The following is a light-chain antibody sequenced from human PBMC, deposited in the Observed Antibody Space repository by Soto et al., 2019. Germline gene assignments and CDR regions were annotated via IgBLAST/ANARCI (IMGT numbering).Light chain of an antibody. V-gene: IGKV1-5*03. CDR2: KAS. CDR3: QHYHIYSEA. Sequence: DIQMTQSPSTLYGSVGDRVTITCRASQTISSWLAWYQQKPGNAPKLLIYKASTLKSGVPSRVSVRGSGTEFTLTISSLQPHDFATYDCQHYHIYSEAFGQGTKVQLK. CDR1: QTISSW. J-gene: IGKJ1*01.